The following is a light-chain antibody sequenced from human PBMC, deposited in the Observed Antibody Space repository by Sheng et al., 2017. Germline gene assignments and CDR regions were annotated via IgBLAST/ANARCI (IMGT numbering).Light chain of an antibody. Sequence: QAVLTQPPSASGTPGQRVTISCSGSTPTSEMIMYTGISNSQERPPNLLIYNDNQRPSGVPDRFSGSKSGTSASLAISGLRSEDEADYYCAGWDAGLSGYVFGAGTKVTVL. CDR1: TPTSEMI. CDR2: NDN. V-gene: IGLV1-47*02. J-gene: IGLJ1*01. CDR3: AGWDAGLSGYV.